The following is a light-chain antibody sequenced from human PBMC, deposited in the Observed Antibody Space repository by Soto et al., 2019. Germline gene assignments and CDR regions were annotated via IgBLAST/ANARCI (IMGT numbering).Light chain of an antibody. CDR2: DAS. CDR1: QSVSSC. J-gene: IGKJ1*01. CDR3: QQRSNGGT. V-gene: IGKV3-11*01. Sequence: EIVLTQSPATLSLSPGERATLSCRASQSVSSCLAWYQQKPGQAPRLLIYDASNRATGIPARFSGSGSGTDFTLTISSLEPEDLAVYYCQQRSNGGTFGQGTKVEIK.